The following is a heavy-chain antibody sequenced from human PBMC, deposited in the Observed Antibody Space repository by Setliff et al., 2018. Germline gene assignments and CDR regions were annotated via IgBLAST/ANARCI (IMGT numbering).Heavy chain of an antibody. V-gene: IGHV1-18*01. Sequence: ASVKVSCKGSGYTFTTFGIDWVREVPGQGLEWMGWISAYTGNTKYAQKFHDRVTVTTDTSTATAYMELRSLRSDDTPVYYCAILDTNVGFDYWGQGTLVTVSS. J-gene: IGHJ4*02. D-gene: IGHD5-18*01. CDR2: ISAYTGNT. CDR1: GYTFTTFG. CDR3: AILDTNVGFDY.